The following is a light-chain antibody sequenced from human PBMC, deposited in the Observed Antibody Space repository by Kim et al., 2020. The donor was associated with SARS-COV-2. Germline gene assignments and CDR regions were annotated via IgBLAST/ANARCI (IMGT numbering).Light chain of an antibody. CDR3: QTWGSGPWV. V-gene: IGLV4-69*02. Sequence: QLVLTQTPSASASLGASVKLTCTLSSEHSSYTIAWHQQQPGKGPRYLMKLNSDGSHTKGAEIPDRFSGSSSGAERYLTISSLQSDDEADYYCQTWGSGPWVFGGGTKLTVL. CDR2: LNSDGSH. CDR1: SEHSSYT. J-gene: IGLJ3*02.